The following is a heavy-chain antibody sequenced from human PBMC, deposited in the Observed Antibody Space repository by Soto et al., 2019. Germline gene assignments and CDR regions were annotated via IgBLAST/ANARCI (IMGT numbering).Heavy chain of an antibody. Sequence: ASVKVSCKASGYTFTGYDMHWVRQAPGQGLEWMGWINPNSGGTNYAQKFQGRVTMTRDTSISTAYMELSRLRSDDTAVYYCARGGALRYFDWLDPTWGQGTLVTVSS. CDR2: INPNSGGT. V-gene: IGHV1-2*02. CDR3: ARGGALRYFDWLDPT. D-gene: IGHD3-9*01. CDR1: GYTFTGYD. J-gene: IGHJ5*02.